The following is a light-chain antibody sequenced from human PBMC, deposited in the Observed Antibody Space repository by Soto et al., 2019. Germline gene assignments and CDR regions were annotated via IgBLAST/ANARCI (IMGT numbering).Light chain of an antibody. V-gene: IGLV2-8*01. Sequence: QSALTQPPSASGSPGQSVAISCTGTSSDVGGYNYVSWYQQHPGEPPKLIIYQVTKRPSGVPDRFSGSKSANMASLTVSGLQAEDEADYYCTSYAGGNNPVLFGGGTKLTVL. CDR3: TSYAGGNNPVL. J-gene: IGLJ2*01. CDR1: SSDVGGYNY. CDR2: QVT.